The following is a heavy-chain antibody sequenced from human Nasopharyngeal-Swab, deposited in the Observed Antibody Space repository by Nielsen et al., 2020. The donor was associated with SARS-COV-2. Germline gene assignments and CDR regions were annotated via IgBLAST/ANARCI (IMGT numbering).Heavy chain of an antibody. V-gene: IGHV1-69*13. CDR3: ARDPRSFNSGNNTSRWWFDP. Sequence: SVKVSCKASGGTFSSYAISWVRQAPGQGLEWMGGIIPIFGTANYAQKFQGKVTITADESTSTAYMELSSLRSEDTAVYYCARDPRSFNSGNNTSRWWFDPWGQGTLVTVSS. J-gene: IGHJ5*02. CDR1: GGTFSSYA. D-gene: IGHD1-26*01. CDR2: IIPIFGTA.